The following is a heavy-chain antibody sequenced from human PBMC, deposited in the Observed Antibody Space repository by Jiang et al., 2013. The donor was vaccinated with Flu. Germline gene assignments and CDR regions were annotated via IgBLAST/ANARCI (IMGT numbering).Heavy chain of an antibody. CDR1: GFPFNMYG. D-gene: IGHD3-22*01. V-gene: IGHV3-33*01. CDR2: IWYDGNHA. CDR3: ARDIETMRVATHGMDV. J-gene: IGHJ6*02. Sequence: QLVESGGGVVQPGGSLRLSCAASGFPFNMYGMHWVRQAPGKGLEWVALIWYDGNHAYYADSVKGRFTISRDNSNNMLYLQMNSLRAEDTAVYYCARDIETMRVATHGMDVWGQGTTVAVSS.